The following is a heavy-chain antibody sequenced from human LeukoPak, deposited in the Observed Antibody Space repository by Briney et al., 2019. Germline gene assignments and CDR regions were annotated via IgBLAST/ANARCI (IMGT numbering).Heavy chain of an antibody. J-gene: IGHJ4*02. Sequence: GGSLRLSCAASGFTFRTYAMSWVRQAPGKGLEWVSGISGSGGSTTYPDSVKGRFTISRDNSKNTLYLQMTSLRAEETAVYFCAKGGDYDPHYFDYWGRGTLVIVSS. D-gene: IGHD3-3*01. CDR2: ISGSGGST. CDR3: AKGGDYDPHYFDY. CDR1: GFTFRTYA. V-gene: IGHV3-23*01.